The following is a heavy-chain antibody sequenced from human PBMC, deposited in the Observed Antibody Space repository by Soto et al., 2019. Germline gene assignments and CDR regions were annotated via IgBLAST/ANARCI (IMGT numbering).Heavy chain of an antibody. D-gene: IGHD2-15*01. CDR3: TSPAGVLSGPDSTGDY. J-gene: IGHJ4*02. CDR1: GFTFSNAW. Sequence: EVQLVESGGGLVKPGGSLRLSCAASGFTFSNAWMNWVRQAPGKGLEWVGRIKSKTDGGTTDYAAPVKGRFTISRDDSKNTLYLQMNSLNTGDTAVYYCTSPAGVLSGPDSTGDYWGQGTLVTVSS. V-gene: IGHV3-15*07. CDR2: IKSKTDGGTT.